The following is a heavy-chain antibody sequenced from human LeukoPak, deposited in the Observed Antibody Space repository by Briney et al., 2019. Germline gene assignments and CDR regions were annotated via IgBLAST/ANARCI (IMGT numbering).Heavy chain of an antibody. Sequence: GGSLRLSCAASGFTFSDYYMSWIRQAPEKGLEWVSYISSSGSTIYYAASVKGRFTISRDNAQNSLYLQMNSLSAEDTAVYYCASSVRIEPFDYWGQGTLVTVSS. CDR3: ASSVRIEPFDY. CDR1: GFTFSDYY. CDR2: ISSSGSTI. D-gene: IGHD2/OR15-2a*01. V-gene: IGHV3-11*04. J-gene: IGHJ4*02.